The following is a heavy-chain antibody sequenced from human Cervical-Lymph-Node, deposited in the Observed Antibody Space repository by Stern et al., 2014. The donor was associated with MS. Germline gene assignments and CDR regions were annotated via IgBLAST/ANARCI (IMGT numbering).Heavy chain of an antibody. CDR3: ARLAASSSGPFDF. J-gene: IGHJ4*02. Sequence: VQLVESGPGLVKPSETLSLTCSVSGTSTLSNYWSWFRQSPGEGLEWIGNIYFTWSTNYNPSLKSRVTMSVDTSKNQFSVKVTSVTAADTAVYYCARLAASSSGPFDFWGQGTLVTVSS. CDR2: IYFTWST. V-gene: IGHV4-4*09. D-gene: IGHD3-22*01. CDR1: GTSTLSNY.